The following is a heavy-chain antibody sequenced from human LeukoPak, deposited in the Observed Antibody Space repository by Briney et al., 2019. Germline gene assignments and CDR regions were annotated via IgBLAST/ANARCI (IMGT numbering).Heavy chain of an antibody. V-gene: IGHV1-2*06. J-gene: IGHJ4*02. D-gene: IGHD2-2*01. CDR3: ARGGCSSTSCFDFDY. Sequence: ASVKVSCKASGYTFTSYGISWVRQAPGQGLEWMGRINPDSGGTNYAQKFQGRVTMTRDTSISTAYMELSRLRSDDTAVYYCARGGCSSTSCFDFDYWGQGTLVTVSS. CDR1: GYTFTSYG. CDR2: INPDSGGT.